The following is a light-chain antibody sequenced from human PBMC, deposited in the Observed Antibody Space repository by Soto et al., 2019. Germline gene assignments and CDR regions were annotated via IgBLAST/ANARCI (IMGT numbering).Light chain of an antibody. J-gene: IGLJ1*01. Sequence: QSALTQPASVSGSPGQSITISCTGTSSDVGGYNYVSWYQQHPGKAPKLMIFDVSDRPSGVSIRFSGSKSGSTASLTISGLQAEDEADYYCSSYTSSSTLDVFGTGTKLTVL. CDR2: DVS. CDR3: SSYTSSSTLDV. V-gene: IGLV2-14*01. CDR1: SSDVGGYNY.